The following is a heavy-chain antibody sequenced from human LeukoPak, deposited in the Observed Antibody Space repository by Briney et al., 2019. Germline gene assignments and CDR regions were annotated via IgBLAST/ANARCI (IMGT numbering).Heavy chain of an antibody. J-gene: IGHJ6*02. V-gene: IGHV3-30-3*01. CDR1: GFTFSSYA. CDR2: ISYDGSNK. CDR3: ARDGALYSNYYYYGMDV. Sequence: GGSLRLSCAASGFTFSSYAMHWVRQAPGKGLEWVAVISYDGSNKYYADSVKGRFTISRDNSKNTLYLQMNSLRAEDTAVYYCARDGALYSNYYYYGMDVWGQGTTVTVSS. D-gene: IGHD4-11*01.